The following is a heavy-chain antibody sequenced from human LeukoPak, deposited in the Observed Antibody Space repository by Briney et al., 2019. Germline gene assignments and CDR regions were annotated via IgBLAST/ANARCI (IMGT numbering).Heavy chain of an antibody. J-gene: IGHJ4*02. CDR1: GESISREK. CDR2: IYYSGST. CDR3: ARATGAPIFDY. V-gene: IGHV4-59*01. Sequence: SLTCTYTGESISREKESWIRQPPWKGQERIGYIYYSGSTNYNPSLKSRVTISVDTSKNQFSLKLSSVTAVDTAVYYCARATGAPIFDYWGQGILVTVSS. D-gene: IGHD3-10*01.